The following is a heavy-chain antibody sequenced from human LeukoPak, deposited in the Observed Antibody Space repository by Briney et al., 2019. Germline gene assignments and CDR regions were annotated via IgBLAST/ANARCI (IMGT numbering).Heavy chain of an antibody. J-gene: IGHJ6*03. V-gene: IGHV3-7*01. Sequence: GGSLRLSCAASGFSFSNYWMTWARQAPGKGLEWVANTNQDGSQKNYLDSVRGRFTISRDNAKSSLYLQMNSLRAEDTAVYYCARDTPPSYYHYMDVWGKGTTVTVSS. CDR1: GFSFSNYW. CDR2: TNQDGSQK. CDR3: ARDTPPSYYHYMDV.